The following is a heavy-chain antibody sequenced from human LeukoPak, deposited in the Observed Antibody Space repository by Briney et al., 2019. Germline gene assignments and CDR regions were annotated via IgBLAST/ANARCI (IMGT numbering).Heavy chain of an antibody. CDR3: ARDRSTSRYYHGMDV. J-gene: IGHJ6*02. CDR1: ESTFSSYS. Sequence: PGGSLRLSCAASESTFSSYSMRWVRQAPGKGLEWVSAITSRSAHIYYADSVKGRFTISRDNAKNSLYLKMKNLRADDTAVYYCARDRSTSRYYHGMDVWGPGTTVIVS. CDR2: ITSRSAHI. D-gene: IGHD2-2*01. V-gene: IGHV3-21*01.